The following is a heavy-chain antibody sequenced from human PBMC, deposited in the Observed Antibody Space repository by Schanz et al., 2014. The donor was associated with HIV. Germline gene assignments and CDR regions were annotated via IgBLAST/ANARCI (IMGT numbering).Heavy chain of an antibody. CDR3: ARLGLAAYAFDI. Sequence: EVQLLESGGGLVQPGGSLRVSCAASGFIFSSYGMHWVRQATGKGLEWVSAIGTAGDTYYPGSVKGRFTISRENAKNSLYLQMNSLRAGDTAVYYCARLGLAAYAFDIWGQGTMVTVSS. V-gene: IGHV3-13*01. CDR2: IGTAGDT. D-gene: IGHD1-26*01. CDR1: GFIFSSYG. J-gene: IGHJ3*02.